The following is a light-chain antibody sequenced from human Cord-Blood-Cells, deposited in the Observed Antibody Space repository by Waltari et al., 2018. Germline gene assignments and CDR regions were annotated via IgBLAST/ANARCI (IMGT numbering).Light chain of an antibody. CDR1: SSDVGGYNY. CDR3: SSYTSSSTV. CDR2: DVS. Sequence: QSALTQPASVSGSPGQPITISCTGTSSDVGGYNYVSWYQQHPGKAPKHMVYDVSNRPAGVSNRFSGSKSGNTASLTISGLQAEDEADYYCSSYTSSSTVFGTGTKVTVL. V-gene: IGLV2-14*01. J-gene: IGLJ1*01.